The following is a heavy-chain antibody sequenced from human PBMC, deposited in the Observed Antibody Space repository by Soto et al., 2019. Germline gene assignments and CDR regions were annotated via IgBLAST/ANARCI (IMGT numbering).Heavy chain of an antibody. CDR2: TSTSSSTI. V-gene: IGHV3-48*02. Sequence: EVQLMESGGGLVQPGGSLRLSCAASGFTFSNYNMNWVRQAPGQGLEWVSHTSTSSSTIYYADSVKGRCTISRDNAKNSLDLQMNSLRDEDTDVYYCARADWSRAMAGDYWGQGALVTVAS. CDR3: ARADWSRAMAGDY. CDR1: GFTFSNYN. J-gene: IGHJ4*02. D-gene: IGHD6-19*01.